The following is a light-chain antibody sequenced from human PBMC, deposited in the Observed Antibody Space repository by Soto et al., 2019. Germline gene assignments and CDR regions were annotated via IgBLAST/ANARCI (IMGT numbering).Light chain of an antibody. Sequence: QSALTQPPSAPGSPGQSVTISCTGTSSDVGGYNYVSWYQQHPGKAPKLLIYEVSKRPSGVPDRFSGSKSDNTASLTVSGLQAADEADYYCNSYAGSYNWVFGGGTKLTVL. J-gene: IGLJ3*02. CDR1: SSDVGGYNY. V-gene: IGLV2-8*01. CDR2: EVS. CDR3: NSYAGSYNWV.